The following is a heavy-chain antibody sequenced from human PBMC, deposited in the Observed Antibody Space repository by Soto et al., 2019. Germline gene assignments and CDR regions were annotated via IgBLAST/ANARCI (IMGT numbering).Heavy chain of an antibody. D-gene: IGHD1-26*01. CDR2: IYYSGNT. CDR3: ASSSLHGMDV. CDR1: GGSISSGYYY. J-gene: IGHJ6*02. Sequence: QVQLQESGPGLVKPSQTLSLTCSVSGGSISSGYYYWSWIRQPPGKGLEWIGNIYYSGNTYYNPSLKSRLIISIDTFKNQFSLKVGSVTAADTAVYYCASSSLHGMDVWGQGTTVTVSS. V-gene: IGHV4-30-4*01.